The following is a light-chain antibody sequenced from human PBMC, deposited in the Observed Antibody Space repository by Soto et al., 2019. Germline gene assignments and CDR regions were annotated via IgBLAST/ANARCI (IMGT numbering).Light chain of an antibody. CDR3: QQYGNSPAT. J-gene: IGKJ1*01. V-gene: IGKV3-20*01. CDR2: GAS. CDR1: QSVSSSY. Sequence: EIVLTQSPGTLSLSPGERATLSCRASQSVSSSYLAWYQQKPGQAPRLLIYGASSRATGIPDRFSGSGSGTDFTLTISRLEPEDFAVYYCQQYGNSPATFGQGTKVEIQ.